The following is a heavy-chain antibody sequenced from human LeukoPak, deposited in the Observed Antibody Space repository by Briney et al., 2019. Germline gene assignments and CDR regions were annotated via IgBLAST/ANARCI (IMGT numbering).Heavy chain of an antibody. V-gene: IGHV3-66*01. CDR3: ARACSGSLSYYFDY. CDR1: GFTFGDYA. Sequence: GGSLRLSCTTSGFTFGDYAMSWFRQAPGKGLEWVSVIYSGGSTYYADSVKGRFTISRDNSKNTLYLQMNSLRAEDTAVYYCARACSGSLSYYFDYWGQGTLVTVSS. J-gene: IGHJ4*02. D-gene: IGHD3-10*02. CDR2: IYSGGST.